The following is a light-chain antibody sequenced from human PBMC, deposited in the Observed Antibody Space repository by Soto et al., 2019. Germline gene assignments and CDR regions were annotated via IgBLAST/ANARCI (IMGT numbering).Light chain of an antibody. CDR2: DAS. CDR1: QSISGC. V-gene: IGKV1-5*01. J-gene: IGKJ4*01. CDR3: QQYSDYPLT. Sequence: DIQMTQSPSTLSASVGDRVTIACRASQSISGCLAWYQRRPGKAPKLLIYDASNLETGVPSRFSGSGSGTEFTLTINSLQPDDFASYYCQQYSDYPLTFGGGNKVEIK.